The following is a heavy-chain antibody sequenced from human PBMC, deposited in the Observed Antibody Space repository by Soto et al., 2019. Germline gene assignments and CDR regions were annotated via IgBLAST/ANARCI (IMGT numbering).Heavy chain of an antibody. CDR3: AKHYCSGGSCYPGFFQH. J-gene: IGHJ1*01. CDR2: ISSSSSTI. CDR1: GFTFSSYS. Sequence: EVQLVESGGGLVQPGGSLRLSCAASGFTFSSYSMNWVRQAPGKGLEWVSYISSSSSTIYYADSVKGRFTISRDNAENSLYLQMNSLRAEDTAVYYCAKHYCSGGSCYPGFFQHWGQGTLVTVSS. V-gene: IGHV3-48*01. D-gene: IGHD2-15*01.